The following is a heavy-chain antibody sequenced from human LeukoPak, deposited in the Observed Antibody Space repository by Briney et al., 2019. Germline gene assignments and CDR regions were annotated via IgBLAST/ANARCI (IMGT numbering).Heavy chain of an antibody. CDR2: IYSGGST. D-gene: IGHD3-10*02. CDR3: ARGKYYYVWYFDY. CDR1: GFTVSSNY. Sequence: PGGSLRLSCAASGFTVSSNYMSWVRQAPGKGLEWVSVIYSGGSTYYADSVKGRFTISRDNSKNTLYLQMNSLRAEDTAVYYCARGKYYYVWYFDYWGQGTLATVSP. J-gene: IGHJ4*02. V-gene: IGHV3-53*01.